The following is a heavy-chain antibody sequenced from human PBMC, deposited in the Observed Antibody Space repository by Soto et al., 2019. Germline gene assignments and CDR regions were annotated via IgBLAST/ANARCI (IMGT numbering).Heavy chain of an antibody. D-gene: IGHD3-3*01. J-gene: IGHJ6*02. CDR1: GFTFSSYS. CDR2: ISYDGSNK. V-gene: IGHV3-30-3*01. CDR3: ARDHIDFWSGYSYYYYGMDV. Sequence: PGGSLRLSCAASGFTFSSYSMHWVRQAPGKGLEWEAVISYDGSNKYYADSVKGRFTISRDNSKNTLYLQMNSLRAEDTAVYYCARDHIDFWSGYSYYYYGMDVWGQGTTVTVSS.